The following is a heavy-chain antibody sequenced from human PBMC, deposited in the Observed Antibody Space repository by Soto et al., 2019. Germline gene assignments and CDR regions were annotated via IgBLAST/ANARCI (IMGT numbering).Heavy chain of an antibody. D-gene: IGHD3-10*01. CDR2: IFYRGST. CDR3: ARDNYGSGSYSPFDY. J-gene: IGHJ4*02. CDR1: GGSVSSVNAY. V-gene: IGHV4-30-4*01. Sequence: QVQLQESGPRLVKPSQILSLTCNVSGGSVSSVNAYWTWIRQPPGKGLEWIGYIFYRGSTSYNPSLRSRVSISMDTSKNQFSLTLSSVTAADTAVYYCARDNYGSGSYSPFDYWGPGTLVTVSS.